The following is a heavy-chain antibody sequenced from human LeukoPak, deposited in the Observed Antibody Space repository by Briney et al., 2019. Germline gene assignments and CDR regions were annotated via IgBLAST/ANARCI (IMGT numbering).Heavy chain of an antibody. J-gene: IGHJ6*02. D-gene: IGHD3-10*01. CDR2: INHSGST. V-gene: IGHV4-34*01. CDR1: GGSFSGYY. CDR3: ARGEGSGLGGYYYYGMDV. Sequence: SETLSLTCAVYGGSFSGYYWSWIRQPPGKGLEWIGEINHSGSTNYNPSLKSRVTISVDTSKNQFSLKLSSVTAADTAVYYCARGEGSGLGGYYYYGMDVWGQGTTVTVSS.